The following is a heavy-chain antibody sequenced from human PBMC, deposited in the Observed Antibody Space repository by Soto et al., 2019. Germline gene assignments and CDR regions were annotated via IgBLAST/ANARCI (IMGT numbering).Heavy chain of an antibody. CDR1: GFTFSSYA. CDR2: ISGSGGST. D-gene: IGHD1-26*01. CDR3: ANRTVGLDFDL. V-gene: IGHV3-23*01. J-gene: IGHJ2*01. Sequence: EVQLLESGGGLVQPGGSLRLACAASGFTFSSYAMSCVRQAPGKGLEWVLAISGSGGSTYYADSVRGRLTISRAKSKNTLYLQMNSLKADDTAGYYFANRTVGLDFDLWGRGTLVTVPS.